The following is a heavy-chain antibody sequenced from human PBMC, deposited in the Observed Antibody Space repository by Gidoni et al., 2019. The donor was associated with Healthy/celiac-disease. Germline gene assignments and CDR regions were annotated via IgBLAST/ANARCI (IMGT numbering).Heavy chain of an antibody. CDR1: GGSIRSYY. CDR3: ARGYYVGYYYYYYMDV. CDR2: IYYSGST. V-gene: IGHV4-59*01. Sequence: QVQLPESGPGLVKPSETLSLTCTVSGGSIRSYYWSWIRQPPGKGLEWIGYIYYSGSTNYNPSLKSRVTISVDTSKNQFSLKLSSVTAADTAVYYCARGYYVGYYYYYYMDVWGKGTTVTVSS. J-gene: IGHJ6*03. D-gene: IGHD3-3*01.